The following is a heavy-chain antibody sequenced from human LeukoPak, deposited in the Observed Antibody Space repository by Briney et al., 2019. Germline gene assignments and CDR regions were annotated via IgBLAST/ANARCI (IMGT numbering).Heavy chain of an antibody. CDR2: IYYSGST. V-gene: IGHV4-59*01. Sequence: SETLSLTCTVSGGSISIYYWSWIRQPPGKGLEWIGYIYYSGSTNYNPSLKSRVTISVDTSKNQFSLKLSSVTAADTAVYYCARSTYYANWFGPWGQGTLVTVSS. CDR3: ARSTYYANWFGP. J-gene: IGHJ5*02. CDR1: GGSISIYY. D-gene: IGHD3-10*01.